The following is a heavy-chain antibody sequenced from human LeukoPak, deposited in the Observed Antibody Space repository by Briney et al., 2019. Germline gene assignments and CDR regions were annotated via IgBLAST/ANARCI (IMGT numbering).Heavy chain of an antibody. V-gene: IGHV4-34*01. Sequence: SETLSLTCAVYGGSFSGYYWSWIRQPPGKGLEWIGEINHSGSTNYNPSLKSRVTISVDTSKNQFSLKLSSVTAADTAVYYCARMMYYDILTGYYTGLDYWGQGTLVTVSS. J-gene: IGHJ4*02. CDR2: INHSGST. CDR1: GGSFSGYY. D-gene: IGHD3-9*01. CDR3: ARMMYYDILTGYYTGLDY.